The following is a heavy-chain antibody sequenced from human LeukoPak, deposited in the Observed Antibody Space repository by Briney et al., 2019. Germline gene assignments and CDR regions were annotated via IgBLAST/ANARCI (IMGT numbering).Heavy chain of an antibody. Sequence: GGSLRLSCTTSGFTLSSYAMHWVRQAPGKGLEWVAVISFDGSNKYYADSVKGRFTISRDNSKNTLYLQMNSLRAEDTAVYYCARDRDIAAAGYYYYYGMDVWGQGTTVTVSS. CDR1: GFTLSSYA. J-gene: IGHJ6*02. CDR2: ISFDGSNK. V-gene: IGHV3-30-3*01. CDR3: ARDRDIAAAGYYYYYGMDV. D-gene: IGHD6-13*01.